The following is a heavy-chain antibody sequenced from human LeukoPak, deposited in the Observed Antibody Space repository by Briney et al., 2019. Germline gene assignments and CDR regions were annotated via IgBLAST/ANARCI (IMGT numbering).Heavy chain of an antibody. J-gene: IGHJ4*02. D-gene: IGHD2-15*01. CDR1: GYTLTELS. CDR3: ARGYVSGSGGSLFDY. CDR2: FDPEDGET. V-gene: IGHV1-24*01. Sequence: ASVKVSCKVSGYTLTELSMHWVRQAPGKGLEWMGGFDPEDGETIYAQKFQGRVTITADESTSTAYMELSSLRSEDTAVYYCARGYVSGSGGSLFDYWGQGTLVTVSS.